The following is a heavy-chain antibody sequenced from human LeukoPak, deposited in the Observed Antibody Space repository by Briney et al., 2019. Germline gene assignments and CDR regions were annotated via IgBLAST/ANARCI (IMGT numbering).Heavy chain of an antibody. CDR1: GFTFSSYA. Sequence: GGALRLSCAASGFTFSSYAMSWVRQAPGKGLEWVANIRQDGGLKHYVDSVKGRFTISRDNAENSLYLQMNSLRAEDTAVYYCAREIVGAIKSYFDYWGQGTLVTASS. V-gene: IGHV3-7*01. CDR3: AREIVGAIKSYFDY. J-gene: IGHJ4*02. CDR2: IRQDGGLK. D-gene: IGHD1-26*01.